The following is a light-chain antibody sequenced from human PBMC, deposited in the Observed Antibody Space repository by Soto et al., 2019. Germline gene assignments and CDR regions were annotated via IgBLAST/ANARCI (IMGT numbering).Light chain of an antibody. CDR1: RSDIGAYNF. Sequence: QSVLTQPASVSGSPGQSITISCTGTRSDIGAYNFVSWYQQHPGEVPKLILYDVNVRPSGVSNRFSGSKSCNTASLTISGLQAEDEADYYCTSLTTSTTIIFGGGTKLTVL. CDR3: TSLTTSTTII. V-gene: IGLV2-14*03. CDR2: DVN. J-gene: IGLJ2*01.